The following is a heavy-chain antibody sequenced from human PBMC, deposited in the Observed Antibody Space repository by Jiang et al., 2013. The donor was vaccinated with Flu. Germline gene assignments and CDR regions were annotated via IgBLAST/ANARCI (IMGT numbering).Heavy chain of an antibody. Sequence: LLKPSETLSLSCVVYGASFSGYYWSWVRQSPGKGLEWIGEINHSGITNYNPSLKSRITISADTSRFQFSLKLTSVTAADTAVYYCTREGVRRDSVVVALRDGAFDVWGQGIMVTVSS. J-gene: IGHJ3*01. V-gene: IGHV4-34*01. CDR2: INHSGIT. CDR1: GASFSGYY. CDR3: TREGVRRDSVVVALRDGAFDV. D-gene: IGHD2-15*01.